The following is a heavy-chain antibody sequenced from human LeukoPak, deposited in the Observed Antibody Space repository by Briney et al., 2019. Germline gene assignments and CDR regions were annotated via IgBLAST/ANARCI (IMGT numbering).Heavy chain of an antibody. V-gene: IGHV1-69*13. CDR1: GGTFSSYA. Sequence: SVKVSCKASGGTFSSYAISWVRQAPGQGLEWMGGIIPIFGTANYAQKFQGRVTITADESTSTAYMELSSLRSEDTAVYYCARFGAWSGSYSYWFDPWGQGTLVTVSS. J-gene: IGHJ5*02. D-gene: IGHD1-26*01. CDR3: ARFGAWSGSYSYWFDP. CDR2: IIPIFGTA.